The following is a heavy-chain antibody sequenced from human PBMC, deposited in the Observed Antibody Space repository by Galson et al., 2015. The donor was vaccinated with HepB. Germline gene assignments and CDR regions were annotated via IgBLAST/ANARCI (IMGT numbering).Heavy chain of an antibody. V-gene: IGHV3-48*04. J-gene: IGHJ4*02. Sequence: SLRLSCAASGFTFSSYSMNWVRQAPGKGLEWVSYISSSSSTIYYADSVKGRFTISRDNAKNSLYLQMNSLRAEDTAVYYCARGHYYGSGSYYSDFDYWGQGTLVTVSS. CDR1: GFTFSSYS. D-gene: IGHD3-10*01. CDR3: ARGHYYGSGSYYSDFDY. CDR2: ISSSSSTI.